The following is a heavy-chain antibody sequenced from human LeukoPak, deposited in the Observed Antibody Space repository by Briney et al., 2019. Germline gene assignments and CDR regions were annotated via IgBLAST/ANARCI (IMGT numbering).Heavy chain of an antibody. CDR3: AKDQTYYDFWSGYYLFDGMDV. V-gene: IGHV3-7*01. CDR2: IKQDGSGE. CDR1: GFTFNSYW. D-gene: IGHD3-3*01. Sequence: GGSLGLSCAASGFTFNSYWMSWVRQAPGKGLEWVANIKQDGSGEYYVDSVKGRFTISRDNAKNSLYLQMNSLRAEDTAVYYCAKDQTYYDFWSGYYLFDGMDVWGQGTTVTVSS. J-gene: IGHJ6*02.